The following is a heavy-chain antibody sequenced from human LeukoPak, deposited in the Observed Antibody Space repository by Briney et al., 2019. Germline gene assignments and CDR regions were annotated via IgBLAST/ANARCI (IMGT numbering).Heavy chain of an antibody. CDR3: ARSEMVETPPDY. CDR2: ISAYNGNT. D-gene: IGHD2-8*01. V-gene: IGHV1-18*01. J-gene: IGHJ4*02. Sequence: GASVKVSCKASGYTFTSYGISWVRQAPGQGLGWMGWISAYNGNTNYAKKLQGRVTITTDTSTSTAYMELSSLRSDDTAVYYCARSEMVETPPDYWGQGNLVLVSS. CDR1: GYTFTSYG.